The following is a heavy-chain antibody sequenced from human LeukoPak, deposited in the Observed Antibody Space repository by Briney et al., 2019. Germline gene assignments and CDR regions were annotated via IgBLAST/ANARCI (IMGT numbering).Heavy chain of an antibody. V-gene: IGHV3-9*01. Sequence: GGSLRLSCVASGFIFDDYAIHWVRQAPGKGLEWVSGISSNSGGIDYADSVKGRFTISRDNAKNSPYLQMNSLRPEDTAFYYCAKDVQMTSNAYYNYFDYWGPGTLVTVSS. CDR3: AKDVQMTSNAYYNYFDY. CDR1: GFIFDDYA. CDR2: ISSNSGGI. D-gene: IGHD3-22*01. J-gene: IGHJ4*02.